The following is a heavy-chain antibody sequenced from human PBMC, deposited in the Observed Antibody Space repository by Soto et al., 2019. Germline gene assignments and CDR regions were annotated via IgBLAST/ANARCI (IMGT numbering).Heavy chain of an antibody. Sequence: PSETRSLTCAVSGGSISSTKWWSWVRQPPGKGLEWIGEIFHGGDTNYNPSLKSRVTISVDKSKNQFSLNLSSVTAADTAVYYCASTDSGWPTFEANWGQGTQVTVSS. CDR3: ASTDSGWPTFEAN. CDR1: GGSISSTKW. J-gene: IGHJ4*02. V-gene: IGHV4-4*02. CDR2: IFHGGDT. D-gene: IGHD6-25*01.